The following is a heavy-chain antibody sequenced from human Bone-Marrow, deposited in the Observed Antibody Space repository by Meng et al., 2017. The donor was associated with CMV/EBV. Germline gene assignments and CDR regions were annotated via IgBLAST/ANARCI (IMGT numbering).Heavy chain of an antibody. CDR3: ARDNSPRFDY. J-gene: IGHJ4*02. V-gene: IGHV4-39*07. Sequence: QLQLQDLVPGLVKPSDTLSLNCTVSGGSISSSSYYWGWIRQPPGKGLEWIGSIYYSGSTYYNPSLKSRVTISVDTSKNQFSLKLSSVTAADTAVYYCARDNSPRFDYWGQGTLVTVSS. CDR2: IYYSGST. CDR1: GGSISSSSYY. D-gene: IGHD4-23*01.